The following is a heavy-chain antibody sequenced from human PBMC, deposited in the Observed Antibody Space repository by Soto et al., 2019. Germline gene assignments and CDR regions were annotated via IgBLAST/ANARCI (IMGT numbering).Heavy chain of an antibody. CDR3: ARVQSGYDFAY. Sequence: QVQLVQSGAEVKKPGASVKVSCKASGYTFTSFGINWVRQAPGQGLEWMGWISANNGNTHYGQKLQGRVTMTTDTSTSTAYKELRSLGSDDTAVYYCARVQSGYDFAYWGQGTLVTVYS. CDR1: GYTFTSFG. CDR2: ISANNGNT. D-gene: IGHD5-12*01. J-gene: IGHJ4*02. V-gene: IGHV1-18*01.